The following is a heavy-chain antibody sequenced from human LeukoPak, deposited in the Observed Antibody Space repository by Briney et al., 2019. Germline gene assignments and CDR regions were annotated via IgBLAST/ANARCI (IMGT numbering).Heavy chain of an antibody. V-gene: IGHV3-53*01. D-gene: IGHD7-27*01. Sequence: PGGPLRLSCAASGFTFSSYWMHWVRQAPGKGLEWVSVIYSGGSTYYADSVKGRFTISRDNSKNTLYLQMNSLRAEDTAVYYCASMWGSVDYWGQGTLVTVSS. CDR2: IYSGGST. CDR1: GFTFSSYW. J-gene: IGHJ4*02. CDR3: ASMWGSVDY.